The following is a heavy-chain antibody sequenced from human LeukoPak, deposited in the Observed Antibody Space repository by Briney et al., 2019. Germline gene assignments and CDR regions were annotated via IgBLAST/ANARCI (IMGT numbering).Heavy chain of an antibody. Sequence: GGSLRLSCAASGFTFSSYAMHWVRQAPGKGLEWVAVISYDGSNKYYADSVKGRFTISRDNSKNTLYLQMNSLRAEDTAVYYCARAPLDGSGSYYDYWGQGTLVTVSS. J-gene: IGHJ4*02. D-gene: IGHD3-10*01. CDR3: ARAPLDGSGSYYDY. CDR1: GFTFSSYA. V-gene: IGHV3-30-3*01. CDR2: ISYDGSNK.